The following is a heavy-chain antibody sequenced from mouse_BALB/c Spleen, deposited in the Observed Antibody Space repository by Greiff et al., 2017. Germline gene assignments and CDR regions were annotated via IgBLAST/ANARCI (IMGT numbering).Heavy chain of an antibody. CDR3: ARGGDGYFPFAY. D-gene: IGHD2-3*01. V-gene: IGHV5-4*02. J-gene: IGHJ3*01. Sequence: EVKLVESGGGLVKPGGSLKLSCAASGFTFSDYYMYWVRQTPEKRLAWVATISDGGSYTYYPDSVKGRFTISRDNAKNNLYLQMSSLKSEDTAMYYCARGGDGYFPFAYWGQGTLVTVSA. CDR2: ISDGGSYT. CDR1: GFTFSDYY.